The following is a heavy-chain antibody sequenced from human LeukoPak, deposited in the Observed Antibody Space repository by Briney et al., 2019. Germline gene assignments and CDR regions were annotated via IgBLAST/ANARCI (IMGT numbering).Heavy chain of an antibody. CDR2: IKQDGSEK. CDR3: ARGLYYGLSI. D-gene: IGHD3-10*01. J-gene: IGHJ4*02. Sequence: GGSLRLSCAASGFTSSSYWMSWVRQAPGKGLEWVANIKQDGSEKYYVDSVKGRFTISRDNAKNSLYLQMNSLRAEDTAVYYCARGLYYGLSIWGQGTLVTVSS. V-gene: IGHV3-7*01. CDR1: GFTSSSYW.